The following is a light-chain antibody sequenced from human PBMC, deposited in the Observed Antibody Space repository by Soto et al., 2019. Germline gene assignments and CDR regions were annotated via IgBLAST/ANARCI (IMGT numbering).Light chain of an antibody. CDR1: SSDVGSYNR. Sequence: QSALTQPPSVSGSPGQSVTISCTGTSSDVGSYNRVSWYQQPSGTAPKLMIYEVSNRPSGVPDRFSGSKSGNTASLTISGLQAEDEADYYCSSYTSSSIVVFGGGTKLTVL. J-gene: IGLJ2*01. CDR2: EVS. CDR3: SSYTSSSIVV. V-gene: IGLV2-18*02.